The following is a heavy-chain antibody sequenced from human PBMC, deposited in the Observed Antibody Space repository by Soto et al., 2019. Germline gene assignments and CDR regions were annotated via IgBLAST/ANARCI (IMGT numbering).Heavy chain of an antibody. CDR3: ARDLCGSGSWPL. D-gene: IGHD3-10*01. Sequence: GASVKVSCKASGGTFSSYAISWVRQAPGQGLEWMGGIIPICGTANYAQKFQGRVTITADESTSTAYMELSSLRSEDTAVYYCARDLCGSGSWPLWGQGTLVTVSS. J-gene: IGHJ4*02. CDR1: GGTFSSYA. CDR2: IIPICGTA. V-gene: IGHV1-69*13.